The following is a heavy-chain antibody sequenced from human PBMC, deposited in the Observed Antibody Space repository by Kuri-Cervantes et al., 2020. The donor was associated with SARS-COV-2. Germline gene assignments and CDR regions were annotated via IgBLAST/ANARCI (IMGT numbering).Heavy chain of an antibody. CDR3: AKGFYGDYVGPGAFDI. J-gene: IGHJ3*02. CDR2: ITGSGGST. D-gene: IGHD4-17*01. Sequence: GGSLRLSCAASGFTFSSYAMSWVRQAPGKVLGWVSAITGSGGSTYYADSVKGWFTISRDNSKTTLYRKMNSLRAEDTAVYYRAKGFYGDYVGPGAFDIWGQGTMVTVSS. V-gene: IGHV3-23*01. CDR1: GFTFSSYA.